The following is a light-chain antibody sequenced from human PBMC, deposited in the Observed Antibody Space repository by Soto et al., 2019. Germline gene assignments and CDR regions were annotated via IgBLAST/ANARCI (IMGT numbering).Light chain of an antibody. V-gene: IGLV1-47*02. CDR1: SSNIGSNY. CDR3: AAWDDSLSGYV. Sequence: QSVLPPPPSASGTPGQRVTISCSGSSSNIGSNYVYWYQQLPGTAPKLLIYSNNQRPSGVPDRFSGSKSGTSASLAISGLRSEDEADYYCAAWDDSLSGYVFGTGTKLTVL. J-gene: IGLJ1*01. CDR2: SNN.